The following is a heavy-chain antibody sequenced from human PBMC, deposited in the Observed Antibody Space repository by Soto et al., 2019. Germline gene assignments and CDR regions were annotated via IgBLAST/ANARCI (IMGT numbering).Heavy chain of an antibody. D-gene: IGHD3-10*01. CDR3: ASLWFGELFMFDP. V-gene: IGHV1-18*01. CDR1: GYTFTSYG. CDR2: ISAYNGNT. J-gene: IGHJ5*02. Sequence: ASVKVSFKASGYTFTSYGISWVRQAPGQGLEWMGWISAYNGNTNYAQKLQGRVTMTTDTSTSTAYMELRSLRSDDTAVYYCASLWFGELFMFDPWGQGTLVTVSS.